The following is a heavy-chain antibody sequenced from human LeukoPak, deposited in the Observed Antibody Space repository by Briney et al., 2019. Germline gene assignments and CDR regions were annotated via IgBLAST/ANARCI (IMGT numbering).Heavy chain of an antibody. Sequence: ASVKVSCKASGNTFTDYYMHWVRQAPGQGLEWVGWINPNSGGTNYAQKFQDRVTMTRDTSISTAYMELSRLRSDDTGVYYCARESSGMDVWGQGTTVTVSS. CDR3: ARESSGMDV. CDR1: GNTFTDYY. CDR2: INPNSGGT. J-gene: IGHJ6*02. V-gene: IGHV1-2*02.